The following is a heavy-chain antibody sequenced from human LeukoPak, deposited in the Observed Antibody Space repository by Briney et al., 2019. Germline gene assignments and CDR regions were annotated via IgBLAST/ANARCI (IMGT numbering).Heavy chain of an antibody. J-gene: IGHJ6*02. V-gene: IGHV3-30-3*01. CDR2: ISYDGSNK. D-gene: IGHD3-10*01. CDR3: ARDLFSGSGSGVDV. Sequence: GGSLRLSCAASGFTFSSYAMHWVRQAPGKGLEWVAVISYDGSNKYYADSVKGRFTISRDNSKNTLYLQMNSLRAEDTAVYYCARDLFSGSGSGVDVWGQGTTVTVSS. CDR1: GFTFSSYA.